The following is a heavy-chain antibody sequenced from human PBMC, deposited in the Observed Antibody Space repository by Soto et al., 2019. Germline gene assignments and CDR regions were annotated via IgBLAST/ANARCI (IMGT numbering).Heavy chain of an antibody. CDR3: ARNYYGSGSS. J-gene: IGHJ5*02. V-gene: IGHV3-66*01. Sequence: EVQVVESGGGLVQPGGSLRLSCAASGFTVNNNYMSWVRQAPGKGLEWVSVIYSGGSTYYADSVKGRFTISRDTSKNTVYLQMNSLRAADTAVYYCARNYYGSGSSWGQGTLVSVSS. CDR2: IYSGGST. D-gene: IGHD3-10*01. CDR1: GFTVNNNY.